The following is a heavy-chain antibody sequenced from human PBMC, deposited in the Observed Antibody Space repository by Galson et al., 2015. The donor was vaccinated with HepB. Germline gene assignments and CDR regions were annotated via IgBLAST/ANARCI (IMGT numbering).Heavy chain of an antibody. J-gene: IGHJ5*02. V-gene: IGHV1-46*01. CDR3: ARAYGSGSYMRNWFDP. CDR2: INPSGGST. CDR1: GYTFTSYY. Sequence: SVKVSCKASGYTFTSYYMHWLRQAPGQGLEWMGIINPSGGSTSYAQKFQGRVTMTRDTSTSTVYMELSSLRSEDTAVYYCARAYGSGSYMRNWFDPWGQGTLVTVSS. D-gene: IGHD3-10*01.